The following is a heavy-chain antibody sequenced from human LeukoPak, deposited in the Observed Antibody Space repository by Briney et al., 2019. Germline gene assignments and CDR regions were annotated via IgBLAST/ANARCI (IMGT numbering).Heavy chain of an antibody. CDR3: ARDKGRYYDSSGYFNWFDP. CDR1: GGTFSSYA. D-gene: IGHD3-22*01. J-gene: IGHJ5*02. Sequence: ASVKVSCKASGGTFSSYAISWVRQAPGQGLEWMGGIIPIFGTANYAQKFQGRVTITADESTSTAYMELSSLRSEDTAVYYCARDKGRYYDSSGYFNWFDPWGQGTLVTVSS. V-gene: IGHV1-69*13. CDR2: IIPIFGTA.